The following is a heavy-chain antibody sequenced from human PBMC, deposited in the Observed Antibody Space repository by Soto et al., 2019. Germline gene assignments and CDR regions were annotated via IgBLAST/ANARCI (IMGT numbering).Heavy chain of an antibody. V-gene: IGHV1-69*06. CDR2: LIPIFGTA. CDR1: GGTFSSYA. D-gene: IGHD4-17*01. Sequence: SVKVSCKSSGGTFSSYAISWVRQAPGQGLEWMGGLIPIFGTANYAQKFQGRVTITADKSTSTAYMELSSLRSEDTAVYYCARGGDYSAFDIWAQGTMVTVSS. J-gene: IGHJ3*02. CDR3: ARGGDYSAFDI.